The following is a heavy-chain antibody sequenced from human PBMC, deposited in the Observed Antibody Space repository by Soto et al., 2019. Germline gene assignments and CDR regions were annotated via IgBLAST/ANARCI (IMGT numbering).Heavy chain of an antibody. D-gene: IGHD6-19*01. Sequence: EVRLVESGGGSVQPGGSLRLSCTASGFTFSSYWMHWVRQVPGKGLGWVSRINIGGSRIGYADSAKGRFTISRDNAKNTLYLQMNSRRVDDTAIYYCAREGCVSGTDYWGEGALVTVSS. CDR2: INIGGSRI. V-gene: IGHV3-74*01. CDR1: GFTFSSYW. J-gene: IGHJ4*02. CDR3: AREGCVSGTDY.